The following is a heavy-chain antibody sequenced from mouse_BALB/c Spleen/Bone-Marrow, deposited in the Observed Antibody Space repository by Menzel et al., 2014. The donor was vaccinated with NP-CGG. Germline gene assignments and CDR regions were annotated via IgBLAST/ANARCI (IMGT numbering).Heavy chain of an antibody. Sequence: VQLQQSGTVLARPGASVKMSCKASGYSFTSYWMHWVKQRPGQGLERIGAIYPGNSDTSYNQKFKGKAKLTAVTSASTAYMELSSLTNEDSAVYYCTRSGSLGAMDYWGQGTSVTVSS. V-gene: IGHV1-5*01. J-gene: IGHJ4*01. CDR1: GYSFTSYW. D-gene: IGHD3-1*01. CDR2: IYPGNSDT. CDR3: TRSGSLGAMDY.